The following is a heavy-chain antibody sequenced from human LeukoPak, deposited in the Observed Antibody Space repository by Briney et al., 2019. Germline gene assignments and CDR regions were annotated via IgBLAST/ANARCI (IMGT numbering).Heavy chain of an antibody. CDR2: IYTTGSP. CDR1: GGSISTYY. D-gene: IGHD6-6*01. CDR3: ARAPPPMYSSSAPFDS. V-gene: IGHV4-4*09. Sequence: PSETLSLTCSVSGGSISTYYRSWIRQAPGKGLEWIGYIYTTGSPDYNPSLKSRVAISVDTSRNQVSLRLTSVTAADTAVYYCARAPPPMYSSSAPFDSWGQGTLVTVSS. J-gene: IGHJ4*02.